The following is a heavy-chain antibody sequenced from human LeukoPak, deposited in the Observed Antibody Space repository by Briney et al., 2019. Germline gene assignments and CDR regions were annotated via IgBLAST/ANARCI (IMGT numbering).Heavy chain of an antibody. CDR1: GGSISSYY. D-gene: IGHD4-11*01. J-gene: IGHJ6*03. Sequence: SETLSLTCTVSGGSISSYYWSWIRQPAGKGLEWIGRIYTSGSTNYNPSLKSRVTLSVDTSKNQCSLTPSSVTAADTAVYYCARDSYSNYSYYYSYMDVWGKGTTVTVSS. CDR3: ARDSYSNYSYYYSYMDV. CDR2: IYTSGST. V-gene: IGHV4-4*07.